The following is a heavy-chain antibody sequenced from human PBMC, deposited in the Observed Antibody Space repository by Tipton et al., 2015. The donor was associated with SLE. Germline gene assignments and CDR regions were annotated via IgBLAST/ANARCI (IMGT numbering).Heavy chain of an antibody. J-gene: IGHJ4*02. Sequence: LRLSCSVSGGSISSRNYYWGWIRQPPGKGLEWIGTIYYSGSTFYNPSLNSRVTMALDMSKSQISLQLTSVTAADTAVYYCASPSSYYDDSGYPPGYFANWGQGTLVTVSS. CDR2: IYYSGST. CDR3: ASPSSYYDDSGYPPGYFAN. CDR1: GGSISSRNYY. D-gene: IGHD3-22*01. V-gene: IGHV4-39*07.